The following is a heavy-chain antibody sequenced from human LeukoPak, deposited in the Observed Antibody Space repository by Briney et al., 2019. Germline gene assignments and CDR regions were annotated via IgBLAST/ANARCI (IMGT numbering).Heavy chain of an antibody. V-gene: IGHV3-21*01. Sequence: GRSLRLSCAASGFTFDDYAMHWVRQAPGKGLEWVSSISSSSSYIYYADSVKGRFTISRDNAKNSLYLQMNSLRAEDTAVYYCARVGSSGWYREDYWGQGTLVTVSS. CDR3: ARVGSSGWYREDY. CDR2: ISSSSSYI. J-gene: IGHJ4*02. CDR1: GFTFDDYA. D-gene: IGHD6-19*01.